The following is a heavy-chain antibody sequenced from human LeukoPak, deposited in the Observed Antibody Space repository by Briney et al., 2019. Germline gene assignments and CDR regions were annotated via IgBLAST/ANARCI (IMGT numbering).Heavy chain of an antibody. D-gene: IGHD3-3*01. CDR1: GFIFSNYW. Sequence: PGGSLRLSCAASGFIFSNYWMHWVRHVPGKGLVWVSGMDSVGNSRNYADAVKGRFTISRDNAKNTMYLQMNSLRVEDTAVYYCARGHDFRSGHIRVYYFDYWGQGTLVTVSS. V-gene: IGHV3-74*01. J-gene: IGHJ4*02. CDR2: MDSVGNSR. CDR3: ARGHDFRSGHIRVYYFDY.